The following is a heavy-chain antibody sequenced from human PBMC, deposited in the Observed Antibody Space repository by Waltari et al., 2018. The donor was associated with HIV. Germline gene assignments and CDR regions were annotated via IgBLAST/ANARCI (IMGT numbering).Heavy chain of an antibody. Sequence: EVQLVESGGGLVQPGGSRRLSCAASGFTFSSYEMNWVRQAPGKGLEWVSYISSSGSTIYYADSVKGRFTISRDNAKNSLYLQMNSLRAEDTAVYYCARPSASLYFDYWGQGTLVTVSS. J-gene: IGHJ4*02. D-gene: IGHD1-26*01. V-gene: IGHV3-48*03. CDR3: ARPSASLYFDY. CDR2: ISSSGSTI. CDR1: GFTFSSYE.